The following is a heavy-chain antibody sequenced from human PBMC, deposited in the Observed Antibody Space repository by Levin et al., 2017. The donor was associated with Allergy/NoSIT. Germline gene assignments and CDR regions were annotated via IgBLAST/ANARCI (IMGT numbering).Heavy chain of an antibody. Sequence: GESLKISCTASGFTFGDYAMSWFRQAPGKGLDWVGFIRSKAYGGTTEYAASVKGRFTISRDDSKSIAYLQMNSLKTEDTAVYFCSRGAPRLTMVRGVPPFDYWGQGTLVTVSS. D-gene: IGHD3-10*01. CDR3: SRGAPRLTMVRGVPPFDY. J-gene: IGHJ4*02. CDR1: GFTFGDYA. CDR2: IRSKAYGGTT. V-gene: IGHV3-49*03.